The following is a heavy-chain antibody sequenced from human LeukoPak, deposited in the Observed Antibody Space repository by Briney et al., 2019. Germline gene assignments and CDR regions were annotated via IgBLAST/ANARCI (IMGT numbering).Heavy chain of an antibody. CDR1: GFSFSSFG. CDR2: IRYDGSNR. J-gene: IGHJ4*02. Sequence: GGSLRLSCAASGFSFSSFGMHWVRQAPGKGLEWVAFIRYDGSNRYYTDSVKGRFTISRDDSKNTVFLQMNSLRAEDTAVYYCAREEPGAAAVNFDYWGQGALVTVSS. CDR3: AREEPGAAAVNFDY. V-gene: IGHV3-30*02. D-gene: IGHD6-13*01.